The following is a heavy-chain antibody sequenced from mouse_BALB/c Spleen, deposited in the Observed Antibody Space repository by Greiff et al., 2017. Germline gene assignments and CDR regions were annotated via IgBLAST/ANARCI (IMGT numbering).Heavy chain of an antibody. Sequence: VQLQQSGPELVKPGASVKMSCKASGYTFTSYVMHWVKQKPGQGLEWIGYINPYNDGTKYNEKFKGKATLTSDKSSSTAYMELSSLTSEDSAVYYGARGAYYGNYRDAMDYWGQGTSVTVSS. CDR1: GYTFTSYV. CDR3: ARGAYYGNYRDAMDY. CDR2: INPYNDGT. D-gene: IGHD2-10*01. V-gene: IGHV1-14*01. J-gene: IGHJ4*01.